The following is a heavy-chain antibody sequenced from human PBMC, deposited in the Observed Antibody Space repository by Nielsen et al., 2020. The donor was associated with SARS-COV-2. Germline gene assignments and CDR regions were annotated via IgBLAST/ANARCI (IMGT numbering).Heavy chain of an antibody. Sequence: VKVSCKASGGTFSSYAISWVRQAPGQGLEWMGGIIPIFGTANYAQKFQGRVTITADKSTSTAYMELSSLRSEDTAVYYCARGGVGAMTYYYYGMDVWGQGTTVTVSS. J-gene: IGHJ6*02. CDR3: ARGGVGAMTYYYYGMDV. CDR1: GGTFSSYA. V-gene: IGHV1-69*06. CDR2: IIPIFGTA. D-gene: IGHD1-26*01.